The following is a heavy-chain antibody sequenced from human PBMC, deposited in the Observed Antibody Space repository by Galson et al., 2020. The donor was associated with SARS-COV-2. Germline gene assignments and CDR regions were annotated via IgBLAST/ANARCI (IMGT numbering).Heavy chain of an antibody. CDR3: AKDPGYSYGTYFDY. J-gene: IGHJ4*02. Sequence: GESLKISCAASGFSFSNFDMSWVRQAPVKGLEWVSSVSRGGPGTFYADSVKGRFTISRDNSKNTLSLQMTSLRADDTALYYCAKDPGYSYGTYFDYWGQGTLVTVSS. D-gene: IGHD5-18*01. CDR2: VSRGGPGT. CDR1: GFSFSNFD. V-gene: IGHV3-23*01.